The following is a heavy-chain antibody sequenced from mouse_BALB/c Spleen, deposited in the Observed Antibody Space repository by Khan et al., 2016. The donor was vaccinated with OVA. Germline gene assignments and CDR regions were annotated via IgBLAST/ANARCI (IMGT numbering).Heavy chain of an antibody. CDR3: KRSGYGTFAY. CDR1: GYTFTSYY. V-gene: IGHV1S81*02. J-gene: IGHJ3*01. D-gene: IGHD1-1*02. CDR2: INPNNGGT. Sequence: QVQLQQSGAELVKPGASVRLSCKASGYTFTSYYLYWVKQRPGQGLEWIGDINPNNGGTNFNEKFRTKATLTVDKSSNTAYMELSRLTSEDSAVYYCKRSGYGTFAYWGQGTLVTVSA.